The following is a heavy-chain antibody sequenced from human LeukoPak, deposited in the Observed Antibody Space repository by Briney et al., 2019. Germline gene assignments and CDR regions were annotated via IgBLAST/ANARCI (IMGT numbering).Heavy chain of an antibody. J-gene: IGHJ3*02. CDR2: TWYDESNK. CDR1: GFTFSDSY. D-gene: IGHD2-21*02. V-gene: IGHV3-33*08. CDR3: ARDLWCGADCYGTFDI. Sequence: PGGSLRLSCAASGFTFSDSYMDWVRQAPGKGLEWVALTWYDESNKYYADSVKGRFTTSRDNSKNTLYLQMNSLRAEDTAVYYCARDLWCGADCYGTFDIWGQGTMVSVSS.